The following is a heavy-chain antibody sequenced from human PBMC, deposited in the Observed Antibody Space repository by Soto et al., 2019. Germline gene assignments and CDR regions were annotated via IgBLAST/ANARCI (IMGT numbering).Heavy chain of an antibody. Sequence: QVPLVQSGSDVKKPGASFTVSCKASGYIFSDYYIHWVRQAPGQGLEWMGWIDPRNGGTKYAQKFQDRLTMTTDTSTITAFLELRRLRLDDTAVFFCARVHYRNVIHAWGQGTLVTVSS. CDR1: GYIFSDYY. CDR2: IDPRNGGT. J-gene: IGHJ4*02. D-gene: IGHD1-26*01. V-gene: IGHV1-2*02. CDR3: ARVHYRNVIHA.